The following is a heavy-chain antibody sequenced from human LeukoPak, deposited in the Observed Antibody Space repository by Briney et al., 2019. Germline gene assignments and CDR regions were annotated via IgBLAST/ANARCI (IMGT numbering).Heavy chain of an antibody. D-gene: IGHD3-22*01. CDR1: GGSISSGDYY. CDR3: ARGCQYYDSSGYYLFDY. CDR2: IYYSGST. V-gene: IGHV4-30-4*01. J-gene: IGHJ4*02. Sequence: PSETLSLTCTVSGGSISSGDYYWSWIRQPPGKGLEWIGYIYYSGSTYYNPSLKSRVTISVDTSKNQFSLKLSSVTAADTAVYYCARGCQYYDSSGYYLFDYWGQGTLVTVSS.